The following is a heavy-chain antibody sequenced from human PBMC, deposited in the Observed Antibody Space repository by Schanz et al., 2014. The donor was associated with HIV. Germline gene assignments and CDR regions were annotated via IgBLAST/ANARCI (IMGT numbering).Heavy chain of an antibody. J-gene: IGHJ4*02. Sequence: QVQLVQSGAEVKKPGASVNVSCKASGYSFTSYGISWVRQAPGQGLEWMGWISVYNGNTNYAQRLKGRVTMTTDTSTNTAYMELRSLRSDDTAVYYCARGRFCSGGSCYHDYWGQGTLVTVSS. V-gene: IGHV1-18*01. CDR1: GYSFTSYG. CDR3: ARGRFCSGGSCYHDY. D-gene: IGHD2-15*01. CDR2: ISVYNGNT.